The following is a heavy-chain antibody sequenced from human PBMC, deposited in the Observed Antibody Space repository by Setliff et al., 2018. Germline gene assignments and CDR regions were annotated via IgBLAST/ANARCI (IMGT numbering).Heavy chain of an antibody. Sequence: GGSLRLSCAASGFTFINYWMSWVRQAPGTGLEWLANIKQDGSEKFYVDSVKGRFTISRDNAKNTLYLQMNTLRVEDTALYYCARDAPTPYYNFWSGILEYWGQGALVTVSS. CDR1: GFTFINYW. D-gene: IGHD3-3*01. CDR2: IKQDGSEK. CDR3: ARDAPTPYYNFWSGILEY. J-gene: IGHJ4*02. V-gene: IGHV3-7*01.